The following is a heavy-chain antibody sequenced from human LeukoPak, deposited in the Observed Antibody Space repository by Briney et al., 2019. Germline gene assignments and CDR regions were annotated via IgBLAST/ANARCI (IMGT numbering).Heavy chain of an antibody. J-gene: IGHJ3*02. V-gene: IGHV3-33*01. D-gene: IGHD3-16*01. CDR2: ILNDGSQE. Sequence: GGSLRLSCAASGFTLSSYGMHWVRQAPGKGLEWVAVILNDGSQEKYADSVKGRFTISRDNSKNTLFLQMNSLRAEDTAVYYCARDDALGDNALDIWGQGTMVTVSS. CDR1: GFTLSSYG. CDR3: ARDDALGDNALDI.